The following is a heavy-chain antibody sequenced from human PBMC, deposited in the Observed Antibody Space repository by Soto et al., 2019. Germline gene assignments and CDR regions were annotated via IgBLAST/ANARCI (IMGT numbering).Heavy chain of an antibody. D-gene: IGHD2-15*01. CDR3: ARFKYCSGGSCYREYFQH. CDR2: IYYSGST. CDR1: GGSISSGGYY. J-gene: IGHJ1*01. Sequence: SETLSLTXTVSGGSISSGGYYWSWIRQHPGKGLEWIGYIYYSGSTYYNPSLKSRVTISVDTSKNQFSLKLSSVTAADTAVYYCARFKYCSGGSCYREYFQHWGQGTLVTVSS. V-gene: IGHV4-31*03.